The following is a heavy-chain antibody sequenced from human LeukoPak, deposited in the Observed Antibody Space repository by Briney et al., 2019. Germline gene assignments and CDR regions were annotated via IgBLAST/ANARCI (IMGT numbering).Heavy chain of an antibody. CDR3: ARRVAVAGYWYFDL. CDR1: GGSISSYY. CDR2: IYYSGST. Sequence: SETLSLTCTVSGGSISSYYWSWIRQPPGKGLEWIGYIYYSGSTNYNPSLKSRVTISVDTSTNQFSLKLSSVTAADTAVYYCARRVAVAGYWYFDLWGRGTLVTVSS. J-gene: IGHJ2*01. V-gene: IGHV4-59*08. D-gene: IGHD6-19*01.